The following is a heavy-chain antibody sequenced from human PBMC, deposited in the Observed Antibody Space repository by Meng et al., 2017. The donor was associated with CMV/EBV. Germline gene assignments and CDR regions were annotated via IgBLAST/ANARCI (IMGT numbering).Heavy chain of an antibody. CDR1: GFTFSSYE. V-gene: IGHV3-48*03. D-gene: IGHD2-2*02. Sequence: GGSLRLSCAASGFTFSSYEMNWVRQAPGKGLEWVSYISSSGSTIYYADSVKGRFTISRDNAKNSLYLQMNSLRAEDTAVYYCARGDRIVVVPAAIQKVTYYYYYGMDVRGQGTTVTVSS. J-gene: IGHJ6*02. CDR2: ISSSGSTI. CDR3: ARGDRIVVVPAAIQKVTYYYYYGMDV.